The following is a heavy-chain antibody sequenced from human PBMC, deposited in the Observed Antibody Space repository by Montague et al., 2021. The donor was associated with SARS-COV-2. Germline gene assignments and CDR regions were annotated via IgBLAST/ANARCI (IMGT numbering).Heavy chain of an antibody. CDR2: IYATGSA. Sequence: TLSLTCTVSGGSVSSRSHFWSWIRQPAGKGLEWIGHIYATGSAMYNPSLESRVTISVDTSNNQFSLRLNSVTAADTAVYYCTRVVVVVPASPAPTLFDPWGQGILVTVSS. D-gene: IGHD2-15*01. J-gene: IGHJ5*02. V-gene: IGHV4-61*09. CDR3: TRVVVVVPASPAPTLFDP. CDR1: GGSVSSRSHF.